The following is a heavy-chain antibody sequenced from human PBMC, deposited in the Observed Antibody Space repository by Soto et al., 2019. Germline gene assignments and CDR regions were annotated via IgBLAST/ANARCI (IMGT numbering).Heavy chain of an antibody. D-gene: IGHD6-13*01. CDR1: GGSFSGYY. Sequence: PSETLSLTCAVYGGSFSGYYWSWIRQPPGKGLEWIGEINHSGSTNYNPSLKSRVTISVDTSKNQFSLKLSSVTAADTAVYYCARGRGSSWYGKNYYYYHGMDVWGQGTTVTVSS. CDR2: INHSGST. J-gene: IGHJ6*02. CDR3: ARGRGSSWYGKNYYYYHGMDV. V-gene: IGHV4-34*01.